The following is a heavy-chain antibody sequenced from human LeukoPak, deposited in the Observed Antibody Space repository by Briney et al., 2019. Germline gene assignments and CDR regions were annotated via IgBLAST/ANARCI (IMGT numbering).Heavy chain of an antibody. V-gene: IGHV4-4*07. Sequence: PSETLSLTCTVSGGSISSYYWSWIRQPAGKGLEWIGRIYTSGSTNYNPSLKSRVTMSVDTSKNQFSLKLSSVTAADTAVYDCARSPRGYSGYDFVDYWGQGTLVTVSS. CDR3: ARSPRGYSGYDFVDY. CDR2: IYTSGST. CDR1: GGSISSYY. J-gene: IGHJ4*02. D-gene: IGHD5-12*01.